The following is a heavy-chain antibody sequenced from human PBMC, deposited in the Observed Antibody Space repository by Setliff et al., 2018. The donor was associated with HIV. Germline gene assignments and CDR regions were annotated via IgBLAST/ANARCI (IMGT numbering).Heavy chain of an antibody. CDR3: ARHNVITYGGLIYDYLYYGLDV. CDR1: GGSISSYY. Sequence: PSETLSLTCTVSGGSISSYYWSWIRQPPGKGLEWIGNIHYTGISDINPSLKRRATISLDRPKIQFSLKLSSVTAADTAIYYCARHNVITYGGLIYDYLYYGLDVWGRGTPVTVSS. D-gene: IGHD3-16*02. V-gene: IGHV4-59*01. CDR2: IHYTGIS. J-gene: IGHJ6*02.